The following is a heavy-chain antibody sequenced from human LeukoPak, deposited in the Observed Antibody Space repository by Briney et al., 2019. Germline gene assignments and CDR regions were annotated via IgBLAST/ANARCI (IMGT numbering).Heavy chain of an antibody. CDR1: GFTFSSYG. J-gene: IGHJ6*03. CDR3: ARLISSTPYYYYMDV. D-gene: IGHD2-2*01. Sequence: GGSLRLSCAASGFTFSSYGMHWVRQAPGKGLEWVAVISYDGSNKYYADSVKGRFTISRDNSKNTLYLQMNSLRAEDTAVYYCARLISSTPYYYYMDVWGKGTTVTVSS. V-gene: IGHV3-30*03. CDR2: ISYDGSNK.